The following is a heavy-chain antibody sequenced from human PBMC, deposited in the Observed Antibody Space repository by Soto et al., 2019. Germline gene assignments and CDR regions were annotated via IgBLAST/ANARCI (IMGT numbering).Heavy chain of an antibody. D-gene: IGHD2-15*01. CDR2: IWYDGSNK. V-gene: IGHV3-33*01. J-gene: IGHJ4*02. Sequence: QVQLVESGGGVVQPGRSLRLSCAASGFTFSSYGMHWGRQAPGKGLEWVAVIWYDGSNKYYADSVKGRFTISRDNSKNTLYLQMNSLRAEDTAVYYCAREGSHCSCCSCYPDFDYWGQGTLVNVSS. CDR1: GFTFSSYG. CDR3: AREGSHCSCCSCYPDFDY.